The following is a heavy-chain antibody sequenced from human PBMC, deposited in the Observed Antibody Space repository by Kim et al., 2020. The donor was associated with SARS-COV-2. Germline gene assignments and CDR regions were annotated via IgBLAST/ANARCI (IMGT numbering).Heavy chain of an antibody. CDR2: INHSGST. Sequence: SETLSLTCAVYGGSFSGYYWSWIRQPPGKGLEWIGEINHSGSTNYNPSLKSRVTISVDASKNQFSLKLSSVTAADTAVYYCARGVGGWYVYFQHWGQGTLVTVSS. CDR1: GGSFSGYY. D-gene: IGHD6-19*01. CDR3: ARGVGGWYVYFQH. J-gene: IGHJ1*01. V-gene: IGHV4-34*01.